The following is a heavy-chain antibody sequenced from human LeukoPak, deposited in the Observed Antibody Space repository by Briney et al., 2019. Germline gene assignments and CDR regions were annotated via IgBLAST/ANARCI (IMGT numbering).Heavy chain of an antibody. Sequence: PSETLSLTCTVSGGSISSSSYYWGWIRQPPGKGLEWIGSIYYSGSTYYNPSLKSRVTISVDTSKNQFSLKLRSVTAADTAVYYCARQLRHSSGYLNWFDPWGQGTLVTVSS. D-gene: IGHD3-22*01. V-gene: IGHV4-39*01. CDR2: IYYSGST. CDR1: GGSISSSSYY. CDR3: ARQLRHSSGYLNWFDP. J-gene: IGHJ5*02.